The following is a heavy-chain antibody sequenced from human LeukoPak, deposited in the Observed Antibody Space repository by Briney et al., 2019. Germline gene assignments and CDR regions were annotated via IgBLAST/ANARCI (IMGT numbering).Heavy chain of an antibody. CDR3: ARSGMATATACAFDI. CDR2: ISSSSSYI. J-gene: IGHJ3*02. CDR1: GFTFGSYS. Sequence: GGSLRLSCAASGFTFGSYSMNWVRQAPGKGLEWVSSISSSSSYIYYADSVKGRFTISRDNAKNSLYLQMNSLRAEDTAVYYCARSGMATATACAFDIWGQGTMVTVSS. V-gene: IGHV3-21*01. D-gene: IGHD5-24*01.